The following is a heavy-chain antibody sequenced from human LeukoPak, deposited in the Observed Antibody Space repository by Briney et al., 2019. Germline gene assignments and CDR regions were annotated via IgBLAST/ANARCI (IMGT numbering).Heavy chain of an antibody. D-gene: IGHD1-7*01. CDR2: IYYSGST. J-gene: IGHJ4*02. CDR3: ARGGTRYYFDY. V-gene: IGHV4-39*07. CDR1: GGSISSSRYY. Sequence: SETLSLTCTVSGGSISSSRYYWGWIRQPPGKGLEWIGSIYYSGSTYYNPSLKSRVTISVDTSKNQFSLKLSSVTAADTAVYYCARGGTRYYFDYWGQGTLVTVSS.